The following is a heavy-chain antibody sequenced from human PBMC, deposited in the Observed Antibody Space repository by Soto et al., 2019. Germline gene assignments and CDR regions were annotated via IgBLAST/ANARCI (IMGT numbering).Heavy chain of an antibody. Sequence: QLQLQVSGPGLVRPSETLSLTCTVSGGSISRSSYYWDWIRQPPGKGLEWIGSIYFSGRTDYSPSLRSRVTMSVDTSKNQVSLKLTSVTAADTAVYYCARLYSGSYQWFDPWGQGTLVTVSS. CDR2: IYFSGRT. J-gene: IGHJ5*02. V-gene: IGHV4-39*01. CDR1: GGSISRSSYY. D-gene: IGHD1-26*01. CDR3: ARLYSGSYQWFDP.